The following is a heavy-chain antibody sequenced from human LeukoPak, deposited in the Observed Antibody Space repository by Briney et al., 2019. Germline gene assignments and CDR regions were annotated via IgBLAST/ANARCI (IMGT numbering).Heavy chain of an antibody. J-gene: IGHJ1*01. CDR1: GFTVSSNS. V-gene: IGHV3-53*01. D-gene: IGHD3-16*01. CDR2: IYSDNT. Sequence: GGSLRLSCTVSGFTVSSNSMSWVRQAPGKGLEWVSFIYSDNTHYSDSVKGRFTISRDNSKNTLYLQMNSLRAEDTAMYYCAKDDDWGRFNHWGQGTLVTVSS. CDR3: AKDDDWGRFNH.